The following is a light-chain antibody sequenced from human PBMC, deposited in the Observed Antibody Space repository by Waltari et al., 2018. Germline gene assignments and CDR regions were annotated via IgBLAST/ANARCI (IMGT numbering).Light chain of an antibody. CDR2: EAS. Sequence: EIVLTQSPATLSLSPGERATLSCRASQSVTRFLAWYQQKPGQAPRLLINEASHRATGVPARFSGSGSWTEFTLTISSLEHEDFAVYYCQQRSSWPWTFGQGAKVEVK. J-gene: IGKJ1*01. CDR3: QQRSSWPWT. CDR1: QSVTRF. V-gene: IGKV3-11*01.